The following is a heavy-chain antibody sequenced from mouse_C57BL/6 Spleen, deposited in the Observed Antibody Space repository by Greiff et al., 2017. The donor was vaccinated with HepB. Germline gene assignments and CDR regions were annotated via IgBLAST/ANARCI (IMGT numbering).Heavy chain of an antibody. CDR2: ISYDGSN. V-gene: IGHV3-6*01. Sequence: DVKLQESGPGLVKPSQSLSLTCSVTGYSITSGYYWNWIRQFPGNKLEWMGYISYDGSNNYNPSLKNRISITRDTSKNQFFLKLNSVTTEDTATYYCAIAYYSNLDYWGQGTTLTVSS. CDR3: AIAYYSNLDY. J-gene: IGHJ2*01. CDR1: GYSITSGYY. D-gene: IGHD2-5*01.